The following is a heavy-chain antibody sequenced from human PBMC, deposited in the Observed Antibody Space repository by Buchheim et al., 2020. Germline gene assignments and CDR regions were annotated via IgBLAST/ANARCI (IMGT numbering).Heavy chain of an antibody. CDR3: AIQGYCTNGVCYNYYYGMDV. J-gene: IGHJ6*02. V-gene: IGHV1-69*01. CDR2: IIPIFGTA. CDR1: GYTFTSYY. Sequence: QVQLVQSGAEVKKPGASVKVSCKASGYTFTSYYMHWVRQAPGQGLEWMGGIIPIFGTANYAQKFQGRVTITADESTSTAYMELSSLRSEDTAVYYCAIQGYCTNGVCYNYYYGMDVWGRGTT. D-gene: IGHD2-8*01.